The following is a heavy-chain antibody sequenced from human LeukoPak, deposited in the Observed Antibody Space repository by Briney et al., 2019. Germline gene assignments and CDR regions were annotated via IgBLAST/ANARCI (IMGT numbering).Heavy chain of an antibody. Sequence: SETLSLTCTVSGGPISSYYWSWIRQPAGKGLEWIGRIYTSGSTNYNPSLKSRVTMSVDTSKNQFSLKLSSVTAADTAVYYCARDTDCSGGSCYRYYYYYMDVWGKGTTVTVSS. J-gene: IGHJ6*03. CDR2: IYTSGST. D-gene: IGHD2-15*01. CDR3: ARDTDCSGGSCYRYYYYYMDV. CDR1: GGPISSYY. V-gene: IGHV4-4*07.